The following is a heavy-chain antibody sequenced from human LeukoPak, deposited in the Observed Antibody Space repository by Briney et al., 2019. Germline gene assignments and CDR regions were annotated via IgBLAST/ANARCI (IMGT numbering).Heavy chain of an antibody. CDR1: GYTFTSYY. J-gene: IGHJ4*02. D-gene: IGHD3-22*01. Sequence: ASVKLSCTASGYTFTSYYMHWVRQAPGQGLGWMGIINPSGGSTSYAQKFQGRVTMTRDTSTSTVYMELSSLRSGDRAVYYCGTESYYDRSGRFDYWGQGTLVTVSS. V-gene: IGHV1-46*01. CDR2: INPSGGST. CDR3: GTESYYDRSGRFDY.